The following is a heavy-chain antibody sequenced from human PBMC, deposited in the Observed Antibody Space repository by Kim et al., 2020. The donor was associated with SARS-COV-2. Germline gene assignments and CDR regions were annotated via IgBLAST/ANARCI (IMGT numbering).Heavy chain of an antibody. V-gene: IGHV1-18*01. J-gene: IGHJ5*02. CDR3: ARFGILTGYYVDWFDP. Sequence: KHQGRVTMTTDTSTSTAYMELRSLRSDDTAVYYCARFGILTGYYVDWFDPWGQGTLVTVSS. D-gene: IGHD3-9*01.